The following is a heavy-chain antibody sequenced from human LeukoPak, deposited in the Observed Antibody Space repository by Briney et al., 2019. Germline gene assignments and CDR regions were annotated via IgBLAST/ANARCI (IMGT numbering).Heavy chain of an antibody. V-gene: IGHV4-34*01. Sequence: SETLSLTCAVYGGSFSGYYWSWIRQPPGKGLEWIGEINHSGSTNYNPSLKSRVTISVDTSKNQFSLKLSSVTAADTAVYYCARGLRRLLWFGKLSPSKPKFDYWGQGTLVTVSS. D-gene: IGHD3-10*01. CDR3: ARGLRRLLWFGKLSPSKPKFDY. CDR2: INHSGST. J-gene: IGHJ4*02. CDR1: GGSFSGYY.